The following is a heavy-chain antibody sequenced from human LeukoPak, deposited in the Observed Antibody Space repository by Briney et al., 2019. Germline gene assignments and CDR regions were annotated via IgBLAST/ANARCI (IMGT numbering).Heavy chain of an antibody. V-gene: IGHV1-24*01. CDR2: FDPEDGET. J-gene: IGHJ5*02. CDR3: ARSKKAGVGVAGTGYFFDP. CDR1: GYTLTELS. D-gene: IGHD6-19*01. Sequence: GASVKVSCKVSGYTLTELSMHWVRQAPGKGLEWMGGFDPEDGETIYAQKFQGRVTMTEDTSTNTAYMELRSLKSDDTAAYYCARSKKAGVGVAGTGYFFDPWGQGTLVTVSS.